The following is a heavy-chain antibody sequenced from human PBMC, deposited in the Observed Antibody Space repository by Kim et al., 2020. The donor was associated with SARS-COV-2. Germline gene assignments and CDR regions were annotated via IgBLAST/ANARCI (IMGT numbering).Heavy chain of an antibody. CDR3: AKDRLLGNDYFDY. CDR2: ISYDGSNK. V-gene: IGHV3-30*18. D-gene: IGHD3-22*01. J-gene: IGHJ4*02. CDR1: GFTFSSYG. Sequence: GGSLRLSCAASGFTFSSYGMHWVRQAPGKGLEWVAVISYDGSNKYYADSVKGLFTISRDNSKNTLYLQMNSLRAEDTAVYYCAKDRLLGNDYFDYWGQG.